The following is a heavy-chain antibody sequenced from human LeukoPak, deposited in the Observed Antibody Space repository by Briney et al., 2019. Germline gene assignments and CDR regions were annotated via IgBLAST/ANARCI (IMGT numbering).Heavy chain of an antibody. D-gene: IGHD3-16*01. J-gene: IGHJ5*02. V-gene: IGHV4-39*07. CDR1: GGSISSSSYY. CDR3: ARDKLSFGSRYNWFDP. CDR2: IYYSGST. Sequence: PSETLSLTCTVSGGSISSSSYYWGWIRQPPGKGLEWIGSIYYSGSTYYNPSLKSRLTISIDTSKNQFSLNLSSVTAADTAVYYCARDKLSFGSRYNWFDPWGQGSLVTVSS.